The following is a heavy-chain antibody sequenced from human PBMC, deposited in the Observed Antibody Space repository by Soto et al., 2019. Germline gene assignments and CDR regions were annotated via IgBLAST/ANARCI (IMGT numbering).Heavy chain of an antibody. J-gene: IGHJ2*01. D-gene: IGHD6-6*01. CDR1: GYIFTDYY. Sequence: EVQLVQSGAEVKKPGATVKISCKVSGYIFTDYYVYWVQQAPGKGLEWMGFLDPEDGETMYAEKFKGRINITADTSTETAYMELSSLRSEDTAVYYCATASSIGGRLWYFDLWGRGTLVTVSS. CDR3: ATASSIGGRLWYFDL. V-gene: IGHV1-69-2*01. CDR2: LDPEDGET.